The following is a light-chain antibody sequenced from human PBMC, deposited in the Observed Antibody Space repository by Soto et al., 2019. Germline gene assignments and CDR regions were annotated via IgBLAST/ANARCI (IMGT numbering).Light chain of an antibody. J-gene: IGKJ1*01. CDR3: MQSLAYPWT. CDR1: QSLLHSNGYNY. CDR2: WGS. Sequence: VVTQSPLSLPVTPGEAASISCRSSQSLLHSNGYNYVDWYLQKAGQSPHLLIYWGSNRASGVPDRFSGSGSGTYFTLTISRVEAEDVGVYYCMQSLAYPWTFGQGTKVDIK. V-gene: IGKV2-28*01.